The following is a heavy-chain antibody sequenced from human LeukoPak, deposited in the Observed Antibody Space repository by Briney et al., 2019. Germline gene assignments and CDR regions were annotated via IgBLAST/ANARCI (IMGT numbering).Heavy chain of an antibody. Sequence: VKVSCKASGYTFTCYYMHWVRQAPGQGLEWMGWINPNSGGTNYAQKFQGRVTMTRDTSISTAYMELSRLRSDDTAVYYCARAGPDDFWSGYYKGWFDPWGQGTLVTVSS. D-gene: IGHD3-3*01. CDR1: GYTFTCYY. CDR2: INPNSGGT. J-gene: IGHJ5*02. CDR3: ARAGPDDFWSGYYKGWFDP. V-gene: IGHV1-2*02.